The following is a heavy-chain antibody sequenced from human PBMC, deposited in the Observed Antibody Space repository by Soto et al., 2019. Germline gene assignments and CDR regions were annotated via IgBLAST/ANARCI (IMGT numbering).Heavy chain of an antibody. CDR3: ATMVRGVYYYYGMDV. CDR1: GGSISSSSYY. Sequence: PSETLSLTSPVSGGSISSSSYYWGWIRQPPGKGLEWIGSIYYSGSTYYNPSLKSRVTISVDTSKNQFSLKLSSVTAADTAVYYCATMVRGVYYYYGMDVWGQGTTVTVSS. CDR2: IYYSGST. D-gene: IGHD3-10*01. V-gene: IGHV4-39*01. J-gene: IGHJ6*02.